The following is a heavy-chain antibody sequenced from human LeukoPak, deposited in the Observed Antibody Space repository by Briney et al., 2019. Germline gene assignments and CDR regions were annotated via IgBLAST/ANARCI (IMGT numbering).Heavy chain of an antibody. CDR2: ISYDGSNK. CDR3: ARAGGDYGSGRKPLDL. V-gene: IGHV3-30-3*01. Sequence: PGRSLRLSCAASGFTFSSYAMHWVRQAPGKGLEWVAAISYDGSNKYYADSVKGRFTISRDNSKNTLYLQMNSLRAEDTAVYYCARAGGDYGSGRKPLDLWGRGTLVTVSS. CDR1: GFTFSSYA. D-gene: IGHD3-10*01. J-gene: IGHJ2*01.